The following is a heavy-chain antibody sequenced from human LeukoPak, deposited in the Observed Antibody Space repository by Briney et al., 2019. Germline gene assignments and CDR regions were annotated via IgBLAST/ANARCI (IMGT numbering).Heavy chain of an antibody. V-gene: IGHV3-30*02. Sequence: TGGSLRLSCAASGFNFGYYAMHWGRQAPGKGLDWVAFIRYDGGDTYYADSVRGRFTVSRDNSKNTLYLQMNSLTAEDTALYYCAKEGGGRTFDYWGQGTLVTVSS. J-gene: IGHJ4*02. CDR2: IRYDGGDT. CDR3: AKEGGGRTFDY. CDR1: GFNFGYYA. D-gene: IGHD4-23*01.